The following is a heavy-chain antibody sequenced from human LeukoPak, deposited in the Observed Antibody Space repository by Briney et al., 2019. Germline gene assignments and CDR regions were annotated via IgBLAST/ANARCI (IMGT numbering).Heavy chain of an antibody. CDR3: ARDLHGDYAFDY. J-gene: IGHJ4*02. Sequence: KPSETLSLTCTVSGGSISSYYWSWIRQPPGKGLEWIGYIYYSGSINYNPSLKSRVTISVDTSKNQFSLKLSSVTAADTAVYYCARDLHGDYAFDYWGQGTLVTVSS. D-gene: IGHD4-17*01. V-gene: IGHV4-59*01. CDR1: GGSISSYY. CDR2: IYYSGSI.